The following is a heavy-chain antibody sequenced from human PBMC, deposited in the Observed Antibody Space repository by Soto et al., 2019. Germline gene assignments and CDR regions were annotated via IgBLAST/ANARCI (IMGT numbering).Heavy chain of an antibody. CDR3: AAYSTLDY. D-gene: IGHD2-2*01. V-gene: IGHV3-53*01. Sequence: EVQLVEAGGGLIQPGGSLRLSCAASGFTVSNNYMSWVRQAPGKGREWVSLIYSAGSTYYADSVKGRFTVSRDSSKNPLYLQMNSLRAEDTAVYYCAAYSTLDYWGQGALVTVSS. J-gene: IGHJ4*02. CDR1: GFTVSNNY. CDR2: IYSAGST.